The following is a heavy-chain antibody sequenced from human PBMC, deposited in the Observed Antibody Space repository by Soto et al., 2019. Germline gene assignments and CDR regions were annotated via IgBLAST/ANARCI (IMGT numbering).Heavy chain of an antibody. Sequence: EVQLVESGGGLVQPGGSLRLSCVDSGFTFSSYWMSWVRQAPLKGLEGLGNIKQDGSEENYADSGKGRFTISRDNAKNSMYLQMNSLRVEDTAVYYCARIAASGRGWDVWGQGTTVVVSS. CDR2: IKQDGSEE. CDR1: GFTFSSYW. V-gene: IGHV3-7*01. CDR3: ARIAASGRGWDV. D-gene: IGHD6-13*01. J-gene: IGHJ6*02.